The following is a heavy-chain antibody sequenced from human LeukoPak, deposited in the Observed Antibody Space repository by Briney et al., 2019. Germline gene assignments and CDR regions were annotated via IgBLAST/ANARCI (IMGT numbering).Heavy chain of an antibody. Sequence: SATLSLTCTVSGGFISSHYWSWIRQPPGKGLEWIGYIYNSGSTNYNPSLKSRVTISLDTSKNQFSLHLTSVTAAGTAVYFCARDDYGVFDAFDVWGQGTLVTVSS. CDR3: ARDDYGVFDAFDV. CDR1: GGFISSHY. J-gene: IGHJ3*01. V-gene: IGHV4-59*08. CDR2: IYNSGST. D-gene: IGHD3-16*01.